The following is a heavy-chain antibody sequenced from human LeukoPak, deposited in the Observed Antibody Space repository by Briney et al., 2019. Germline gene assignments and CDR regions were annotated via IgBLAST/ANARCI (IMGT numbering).Heavy chain of an antibody. CDR1: GFPFNTQD. V-gene: IGHV3-23*01. J-gene: IGHJ4*02. CDR2: IIADGGAT. D-gene: IGHD6-19*01. Sequence: GGSLRLSCAASGFPFNTQDMRWVRQAPGKGLEWVSSIIADGGATFYADSVRGRFTISRDNSRNTLDLQMNSLRAEDAAVYYCGKGRVSEWGQGTLVTVSS. CDR3: GKGRVSE.